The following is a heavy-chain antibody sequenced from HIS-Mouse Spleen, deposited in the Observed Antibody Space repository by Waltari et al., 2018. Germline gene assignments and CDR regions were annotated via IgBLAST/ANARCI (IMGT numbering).Heavy chain of an antibody. Sequence: QVQLQESGPGLVKPSETLSLTCTVSGGSISSYYWSWIRQPAGKGLEWIGRIYTSGSTTYNPSLKRRVTMSVDTSKNQFSLKLSSVTAADTAVYYCARDFHDFWSGYYGGDKKHDAFDIWGQGTMVTVSS. V-gene: IGHV4-4*07. J-gene: IGHJ3*02. CDR1: GGSISSYY. CDR2: IYTSGST. CDR3: ARDFHDFWSGYYGGDKKHDAFDI. D-gene: IGHD3-3*01.